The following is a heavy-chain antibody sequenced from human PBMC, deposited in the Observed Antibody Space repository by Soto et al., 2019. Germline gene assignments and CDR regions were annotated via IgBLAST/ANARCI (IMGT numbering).Heavy chain of an antibody. D-gene: IGHD6-6*01. CDR3: AREEWQLVPIMNWFDP. J-gene: IGHJ5*02. V-gene: IGHV3-48*02. Sequence: GGSLRLSCAASGFTFSSYSMNWVRQAPGKGLEWVSYISSSSSTIYYADSVKGRFTISRDNAKNSLYLQMNSLRDEDTAVYYCAREEWQLVPIMNWFDPWGQGTLVTVSS. CDR2: ISSSSSTI. CDR1: GFTFSSYS.